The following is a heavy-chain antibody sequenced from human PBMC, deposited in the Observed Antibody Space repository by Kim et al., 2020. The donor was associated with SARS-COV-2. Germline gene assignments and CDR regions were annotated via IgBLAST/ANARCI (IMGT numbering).Heavy chain of an antibody. Sequence: ASVKVSCKASGYTFIDYAMHWVRQAPGQRLEWMGWINAGNGNTRYSQNFQGRVTIARDTSATTAYMELSSLISEDTAVYYCARGYCSGGSCYSWMDYWGQRTLVTVSS. CDR2: INAGNGNT. D-gene: IGHD2-15*01. J-gene: IGHJ4*02. CDR3: ARGYCSGGSCYSWMDY. V-gene: IGHV1-3*01. CDR1: GYTFIDYA.